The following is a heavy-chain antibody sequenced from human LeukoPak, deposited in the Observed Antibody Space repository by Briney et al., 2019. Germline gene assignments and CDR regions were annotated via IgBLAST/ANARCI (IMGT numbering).Heavy chain of an antibody. J-gene: IGHJ4*02. V-gene: IGHV4-4*07. D-gene: IGHD3-16*02. CDR3: ARAGYTISSYRFDY. CDR2: IYTTGRT. CDR1: GGSINSYW. Sequence: SETLSLTCSVSGGSINSYWWSWIRQPAGKGLEFIGRIYTTGRTNYNPSLKSPLSMSVDPSQNKFSLELRSVTAADTAVYFCARAGYTISSYRFDYWGQGALVTVSS.